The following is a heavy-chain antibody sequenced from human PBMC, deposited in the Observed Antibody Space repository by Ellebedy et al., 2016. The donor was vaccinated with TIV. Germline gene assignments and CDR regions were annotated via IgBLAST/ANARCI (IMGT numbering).Heavy chain of an antibody. CDR3: ARDRPSLVYQLLIGSWFDP. D-gene: IGHD2-2*01. CDR1: GYTFTSYY. Sequence: AASVKVSCKASGYTFTSYYMHWVRQAPGQGLEWMGIINPSGGSTSYAQKFQGRVTMTRDTSTSTAYMELRSLRSDDTAVYYCARDRPSLVYQLLIGSWFDPWGQGTLVTVSS. V-gene: IGHV1-46*01. CDR2: INPSGGST. J-gene: IGHJ5*02.